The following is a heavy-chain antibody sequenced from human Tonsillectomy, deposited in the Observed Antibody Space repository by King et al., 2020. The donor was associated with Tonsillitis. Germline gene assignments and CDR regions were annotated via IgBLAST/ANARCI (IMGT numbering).Heavy chain of an antibody. CDR3: ARDLEVQNTISIFGTYSYYGMDV. D-gene: IGHD3-3*02. CDR2: ISYDGSNR. J-gene: IGHJ6*02. CDR1: GFTFSSYA. V-gene: IGHV3-30*04. Sequence: QVQLVESGGGVVQPGRSLRLSCAASGFTFSSYAMHWVRQAPGKGLEWVAVISYDGSNRYYADSVKGRFTISRDNSKNTLYLQMNSLRPEDPAVFYCARDLEVQNTISIFGTYSYYGMDVWGQGTTVTVSS.